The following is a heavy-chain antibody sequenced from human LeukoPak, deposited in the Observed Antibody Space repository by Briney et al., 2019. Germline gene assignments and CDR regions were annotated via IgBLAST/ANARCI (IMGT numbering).Heavy chain of an antibody. V-gene: IGHV3-66*01. CDR3: ARMGLCFGELLGRRDY. CDR1: GFTVSGDY. Sequence: GGSLRLSCAASGFTVSGDYMSWVRQAPGKGLEWVSIIYRAGSTHYADSVKGRFIISRDNSKNTLELQTNSLRADDTAVYYCARMGLCFGELLGRRDYWGQGTQVTVSS. J-gene: IGHJ4*02. D-gene: IGHD3-10*01. CDR2: IYRAGST.